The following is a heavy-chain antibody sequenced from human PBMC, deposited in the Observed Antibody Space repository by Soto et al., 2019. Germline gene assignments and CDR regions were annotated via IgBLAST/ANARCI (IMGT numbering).Heavy chain of an antibody. D-gene: IGHD6-6*01. V-gene: IGHV1-18*01. J-gene: IGHJ6*02. CDR2: IIAYNGNT. Sequence: QVQLVQSGAEVKKPGASVKVSCKASGYTFTSYGISWVRQAPGQGLEWMGWIIAYNGNTTYAQKRQGSGTMTTDASTSTDYMELRSLRSDDTAVYYCARDREGIAARQHYYYGMDVWGQGTTVTVSS. CDR1: GYTFTSYG. CDR3: ARDREGIAARQHYYYGMDV.